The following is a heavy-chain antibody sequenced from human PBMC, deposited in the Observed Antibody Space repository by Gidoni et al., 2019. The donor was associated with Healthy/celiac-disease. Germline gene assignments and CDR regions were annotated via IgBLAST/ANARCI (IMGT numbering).Heavy chain of an antibody. CDR2: TSYRSKWYN. CDR1: GDCVSSNSAA. Sequence: QVQLQQSGPGLVKNSQTLSRTRAIAGDCVSSNSAAWNWIRRSPSRGRELLVRTSYRSKWYNDYAVSVKSRITINPDTSKTQFSLPLNSVTPENTAVYYCARGDRILWFGSHLAYWGQGTLVTVSS. CDR3: ARGDRILWFGSHLAY. D-gene: IGHD3-10*01. J-gene: IGHJ4*02. V-gene: IGHV6-1*01.